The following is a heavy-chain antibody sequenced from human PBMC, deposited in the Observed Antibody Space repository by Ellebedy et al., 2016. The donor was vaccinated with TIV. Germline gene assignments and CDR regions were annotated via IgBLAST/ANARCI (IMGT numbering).Heavy chain of an antibody. CDR2: ISSTGSRT. D-gene: IGHD3-22*01. J-gene: IGHJ4*02. CDR1: GFTFSSYW. CDR3: AKGRGGGSDTSAPRYYFDY. V-gene: IGHV3-23*01. Sequence: GESLKISCAASGFTFSSYWMHWVRQAPGKGLEWVSTISSTGSRTYYADSVEGGFIISRDNSKKTLYLQMKSLRAEDTAVYYCAKGRGGGSDTSAPRYYFDYWGLGTLVTVSS.